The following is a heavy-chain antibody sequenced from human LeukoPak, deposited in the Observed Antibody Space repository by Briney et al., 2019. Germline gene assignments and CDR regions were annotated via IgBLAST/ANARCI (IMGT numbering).Heavy chain of an antibody. V-gene: IGHV3-23*01. CDR1: GFTFSSYA. CDR3: AKAVYRSSSGIDY. Sequence: GGSLRLSCAASGFTFSSYAMSWVRQAPGKGLEWVSGISADGGGTYYADSVKGRFTISRDNSKNTLYLRMNSLRAEDTAVYYCAKAVYRSSSGIDYWGQGTLVTVSS. J-gene: IGHJ4*02. D-gene: IGHD6-6*01. CDR2: ISADGGGT.